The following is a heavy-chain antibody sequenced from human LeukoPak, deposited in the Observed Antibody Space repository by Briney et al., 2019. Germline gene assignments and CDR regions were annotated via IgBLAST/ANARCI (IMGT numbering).Heavy chain of an antibody. J-gene: IGHJ4*02. CDR3: ARVAYGSGSRLIDC. Sequence: SEALSLSCTVSRGSINSRNYTWGWIRQPPGRGPEWLASVYYRGLHYYHTSLKGRVSKSVDTSKNQFSLKLTSVAAADTAVYYRARVAYGSGSRLIDCWGQGTLVTISS. CDR1: RGSINSRNYT. CDR2: VYYRGLH. D-gene: IGHD3-10*01. V-gene: IGHV4-39*07.